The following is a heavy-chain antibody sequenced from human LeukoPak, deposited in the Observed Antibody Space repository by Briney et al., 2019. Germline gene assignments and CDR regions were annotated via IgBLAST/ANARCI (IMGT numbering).Heavy chain of an antibody. V-gene: IGHV4-4*07. CDR3: AREGGVPAARRVNWFDP. J-gene: IGHJ5*02. Sequence: SETLSLTCTVSGGSICSYYWSWIRQPAGKGLEWIGRIYTSGSTNYNPSLKSRVTMSVDTSKNQFSLKLSSVTAADTAVYYCAREGGVPAARRVNWFDPWGQGTLVTVSS. D-gene: IGHD2-2*01. CDR2: IYTSGST. CDR1: GGSICSYY.